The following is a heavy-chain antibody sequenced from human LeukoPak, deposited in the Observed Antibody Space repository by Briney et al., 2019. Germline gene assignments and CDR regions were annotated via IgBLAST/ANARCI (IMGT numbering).Heavy chain of an antibody. Sequence: GASVKVSCKASGYTLTSYGISWVRQAPGQGLEWMGWISAYNGNTNYAQKLQGRVTMTTDTSTSTAYMELRSLRSDDTAVYYCARSFYDILTGYYNLDFDYWGQGTLVTVSS. J-gene: IGHJ4*02. D-gene: IGHD3-9*01. CDR1: GYTLTSYG. CDR3: ARSFYDILTGYYNLDFDY. CDR2: ISAYNGNT. V-gene: IGHV1-18*04.